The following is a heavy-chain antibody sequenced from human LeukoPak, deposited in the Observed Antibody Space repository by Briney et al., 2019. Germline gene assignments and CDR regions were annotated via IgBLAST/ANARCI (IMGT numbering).Heavy chain of an antibody. CDR3: ARGGNRGAWYYYYYMDV. V-gene: IGHV1-2*02. Sequence: ASVRVSCKASGYTFTGYYMHWVRRAPGQGLEWMGWINPNSGGTNYAQKFQGRVTMTRDTSISTAYMELSRLRSDDTAVYYCARGGNRGAWYYYYYMDVWGKGTTVTVSS. CDR2: INPNSGGT. D-gene: IGHD3-10*01. J-gene: IGHJ6*03. CDR1: GYTFTGYY.